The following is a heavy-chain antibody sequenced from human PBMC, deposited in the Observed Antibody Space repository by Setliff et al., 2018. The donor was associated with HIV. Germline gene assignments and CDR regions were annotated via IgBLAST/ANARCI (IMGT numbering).Heavy chain of an antibody. CDR1: GGSISTGDYY. CDR3: ASAYCGGDCYSRTRKFYYYYYMDV. V-gene: IGHV4-30-4*08. D-gene: IGHD2-21*02. CDR2: IFYKGST. Sequence: SETLSLTCTVSGGSISTGDYYWAWIRHYPGKGLEWIGYIFYKGSTFYNPSLKSRVSISVDTSKNQFSLKLSSVTAADTAVYYCASAYCGGDCYSRTRKFYYYYYMDVWGKGTTVTVSS. J-gene: IGHJ6*03.